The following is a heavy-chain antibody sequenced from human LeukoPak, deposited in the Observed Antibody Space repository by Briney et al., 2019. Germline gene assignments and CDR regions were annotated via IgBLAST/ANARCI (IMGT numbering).Heavy chain of an antibody. V-gene: IGHV3-11*01. Sequence: GGSLRLSCAASGFTFSDYYMSWIRQAPGKGLEWVSYISSSGSTIYYADSVKGRFTISRDNAKNSLYLQMNSLRAEDTAVYYCARTLKNYYYYGMDVWGQGTTVTVSS. CDR2: ISSSGSTI. D-gene: IGHD2/OR15-2a*01. CDR3: ARTLKNYYYYGMDV. J-gene: IGHJ6*02. CDR1: GFTFSDYY.